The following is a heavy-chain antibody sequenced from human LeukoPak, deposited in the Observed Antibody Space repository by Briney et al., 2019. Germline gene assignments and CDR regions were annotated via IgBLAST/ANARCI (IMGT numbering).Heavy chain of an antibody. CDR3: ARERVGYGDYDAFDI. D-gene: IGHD4-17*01. V-gene: IGHV3-30-3*01. Sequence: GGSLRLSCAASGFTFSSYAMHWVRQAPGKGLEWVAVISYDGSNKYYADSVKGRFTISRDNSKNTLYLQMNSLRAEDTAVYYCARERVGYGDYDAFDIWGQGTMVTVSS. CDR2: ISYDGSNK. J-gene: IGHJ3*02. CDR1: GFTFSSYA.